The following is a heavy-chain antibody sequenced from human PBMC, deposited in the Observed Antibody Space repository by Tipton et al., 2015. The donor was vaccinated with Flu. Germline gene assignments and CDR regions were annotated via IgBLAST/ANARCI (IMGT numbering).Heavy chain of an antibody. Sequence: SLRLSCAASGFTFSDYYMSWIRQAPGKGLEWVSYISSSSSYTNYADSVKGRFTISRDNAKNSLYLQMNSLRAEDTAVYYCARDLDDFWSGPDYWGQGTLVTVSS. D-gene: IGHD3-3*01. CDR2: ISSSSSYT. CDR3: ARDLDDFWSGPDY. V-gene: IGHV3-11*06. CDR1: GFTFSDYY. J-gene: IGHJ4*02.